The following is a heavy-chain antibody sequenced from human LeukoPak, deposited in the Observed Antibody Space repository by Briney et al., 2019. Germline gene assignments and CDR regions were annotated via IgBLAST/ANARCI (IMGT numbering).Heavy chain of an antibody. Sequence: GRSLRLSCAASGFTFSSYAMHWVRQAPGKGLEYVSAISSNGGSTYYANSVKGRFTISRDNSKNTLYLQMGSLRAEDMAVYYCARAEAEPYYYYGMDVWGQGTTVTVSS. CDR3: ARAEAEPYYYYGMDV. J-gene: IGHJ6*02. CDR2: ISSNGGST. CDR1: GFTFSSYA. V-gene: IGHV3-64*01. D-gene: IGHD1-14*01.